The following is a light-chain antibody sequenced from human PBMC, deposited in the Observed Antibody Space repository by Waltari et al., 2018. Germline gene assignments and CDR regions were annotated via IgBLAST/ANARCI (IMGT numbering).Light chain of an antibody. V-gene: IGKV1-39*01. CDR2: ATY. J-gene: IGKJ4*01. CDR1: QSINNY. Sequence: DIQMTQSPSYRSASVGDTVTITCRASQSINNYLTWYQQKPGKAPILLIYATYTLQSGVPSRFSGSGSGTDFTLTISNLQPEDFATYYCQQSYSLLRLTFGGGTKVDIK. CDR3: QQSYSLLRLT.